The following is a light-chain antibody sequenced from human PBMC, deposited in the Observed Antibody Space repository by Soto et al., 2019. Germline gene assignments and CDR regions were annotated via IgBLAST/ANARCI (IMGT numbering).Light chain of an antibody. Sequence: QSALTQPASVSGSPGQSITISCTGTSTDIGAYNYVSWYQQHPGKAPKLLIYEVTNRPSGVSNRFSGSKSGNTASLTISGLQAEDEATYYCNSYTTLSNRVFGTGTKVTVL. J-gene: IGLJ1*01. V-gene: IGLV2-14*01. CDR3: NSYTTLSNRV. CDR1: STDIGAYNY. CDR2: EVT.